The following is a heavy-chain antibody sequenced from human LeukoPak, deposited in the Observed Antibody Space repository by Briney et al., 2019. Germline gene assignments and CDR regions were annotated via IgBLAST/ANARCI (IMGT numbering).Heavy chain of an antibody. D-gene: IGHD2-15*01. CDR3: ATELRESGASSRNAFDI. Sequence: PGGSLSLSCTAAALTFSTCWMHWVRHAPGEGMVWVSLTNSDGRYTVFADSVKGRFTISRDNAQSTLYLQTNSLRVEDTAVYYCATELRESGASSRNAFDIWGQGTVVSVSS. V-gene: IGHV3-74*01. J-gene: IGHJ3*02. CDR2: TNSDGRYT. CDR1: ALTFSTCW.